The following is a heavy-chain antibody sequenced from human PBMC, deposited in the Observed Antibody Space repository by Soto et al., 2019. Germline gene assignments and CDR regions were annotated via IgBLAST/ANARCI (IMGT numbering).Heavy chain of an antibody. V-gene: IGHV4-61*01. D-gene: IGHD3-22*01. CDR2: IYYSGST. Sequence: SETLSLTCTVSGGSVSSGSYYWSWIRQPPGKGLEWIGYIYYSGSTNYNPSLKSRVTISVDTSKNQFSLKLSSVTAADTAVYYCARDRRYYDSSGYSSFDYWGQGTLVTVSS. J-gene: IGHJ4*02. CDR3: ARDRRYYDSSGYSSFDY. CDR1: GGSVSSGSYY.